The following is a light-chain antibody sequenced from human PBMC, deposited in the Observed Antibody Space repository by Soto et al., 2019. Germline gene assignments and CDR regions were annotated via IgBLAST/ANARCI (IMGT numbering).Light chain of an antibody. CDR3: QQYYSIPWK. J-gene: IGKJ1*01. CDR1: QSVLYNSNNDSY. Sequence: DIVMTQTPDSLAVSLGERATINCKSSQSVLYNSNNDSYLTWYQQKPGQSPKVLLYWAAIRESGVPDRFSGSGAGTDFTLTISSLQAEDVAVYYCQQYYSIPWKFGQGTTVEIK. V-gene: IGKV4-1*01. CDR2: WAA.